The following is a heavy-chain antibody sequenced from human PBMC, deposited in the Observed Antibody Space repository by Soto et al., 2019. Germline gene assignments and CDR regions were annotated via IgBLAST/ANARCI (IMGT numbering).Heavy chain of an antibody. Sequence: ASVKVSCKASGYIFTSYAMHWVRQAPGQRPEWMGWINPNSGGTKYAPKFQGGVTMTRDTSITTAYMELSRLRSGDTAVYYCARGSAAGGYYYYGMDVWGQGATVTVSS. V-gene: IGHV1-2*02. CDR2: INPNSGGT. D-gene: IGHD6-13*01. CDR1: GYIFTSYA. CDR3: ARGSAAGGYYYYGMDV. J-gene: IGHJ6*02.